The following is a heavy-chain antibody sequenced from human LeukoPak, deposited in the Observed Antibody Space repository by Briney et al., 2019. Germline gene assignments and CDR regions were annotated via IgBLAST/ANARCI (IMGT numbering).Heavy chain of an antibody. V-gene: IGHV4-39*01. CDR3: ARGGRDGYKPNWFDP. CDR1: GGSISSSSYY. Sequence: SETLSLTCTVSGGSISSSSYYWGWIRQPPGKGLEWIGSIYYSGNTYYNSSLKGRVTISVDTSKNQFSLKLSSVTAADTAVYYCARGGRDGYKPNWFDPWGQGTLVTVSS. D-gene: IGHD5-24*01. J-gene: IGHJ5*01. CDR2: IYYSGNT.